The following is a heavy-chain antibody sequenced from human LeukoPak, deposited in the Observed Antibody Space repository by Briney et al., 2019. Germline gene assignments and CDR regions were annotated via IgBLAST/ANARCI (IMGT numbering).Heavy chain of an antibody. CDR3: ARGRMDTATLYYFDY. J-gene: IGHJ4*02. Sequence: SETLSLTCAVYGGSFSGYYWSWIRQPPGKGVEGIGEINHSGSTNYNPSLKSRVTISVDTSKNQFSLKLSSVTAADTAVYYCARGRMDTATLYYFDYWGQGTLVTVSS. CDR2: INHSGST. V-gene: IGHV4-34*01. CDR1: GGSFSGYY. D-gene: IGHD5-18*01.